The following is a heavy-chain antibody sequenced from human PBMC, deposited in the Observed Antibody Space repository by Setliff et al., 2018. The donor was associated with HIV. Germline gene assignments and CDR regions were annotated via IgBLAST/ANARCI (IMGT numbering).Heavy chain of an antibody. J-gene: IGHJ3*02. D-gene: IGHD3-22*01. CDR3: ARGSNYYDSSVYGAFDI. Sequence: PSETLSLTCTIYGGSFSDYYWTWIRQPPGKGLEWIGEINHSGTTNHNPSLKSRVAMSVDMSKYQFSLKLTSVTAADTAVYYCARGSNYYDSSVYGAFDIWGQGTMVTVSS. CDR2: INHSGTT. CDR1: GGSFSDYY. V-gene: IGHV4-34*01.